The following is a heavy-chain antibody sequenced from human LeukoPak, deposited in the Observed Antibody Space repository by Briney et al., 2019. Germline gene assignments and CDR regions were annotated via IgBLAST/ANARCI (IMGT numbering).Heavy chain of an antibody. V-gene: IGHV4-59*08. CDR1: GVSISRYY. J-gene: IGHJ4*02. Sequence: PSEPLYLYCTVSGVSISRYYWSWIRQVPGKGLEWFGAIYYSFSVNYNPPLKSLVAISVDTSKTQLSLKRKLVTATDTPMYYGTTHWETSSWYVDYWGQGTLVTVSS. D-gene: IGHD6-13*01. CDR3: TTHWETSSWYVDY. CDR2: IYYSFSV.